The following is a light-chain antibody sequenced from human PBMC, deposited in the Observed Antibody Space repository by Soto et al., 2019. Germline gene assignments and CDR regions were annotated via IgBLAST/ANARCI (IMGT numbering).Light chain of an antibody. J-gene: IGKJ1*01. V-gene: IGKV1-5*03. CDR1: QSINKW. CDR3: QHYSGDRAT. CDR2: EVS. Sequence: DILLTQSPSTLSDSVGDRVTISCRASQSINKWLAWYQHKPGKAPNLLIYEVSTLHSGVPSRFSGSGSGTEFTLTISSLRPDDFATYYCQHYSGDRATFGQGTKVDSK.